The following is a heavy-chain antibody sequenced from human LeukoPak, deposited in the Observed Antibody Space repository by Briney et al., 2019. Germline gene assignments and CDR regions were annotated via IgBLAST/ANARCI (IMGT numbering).Heavy chain of an antibody. CDR1: GFTFSSYS. Sequence: GGSLRLSWAASGFTFSSYSMNWVRQAPGKGLEWVSSISSSSSYIYYADSVKGRFTISRDNAKNSLYLQMNSLRAEDTAVYYCARDLRITLFDYWGQGTLVTVSS. V-gene: IGHV3-21*01. D-gene: IGHD3-10*01. CDR2: ISSSSSYI. CDR3: ARDLRITLFDY. J-gene: IGHJ4*02.